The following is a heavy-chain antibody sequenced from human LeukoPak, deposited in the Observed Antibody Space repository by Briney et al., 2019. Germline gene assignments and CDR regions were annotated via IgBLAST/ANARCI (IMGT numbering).Heavy chain of an antibody. CDR2: IYHSGST. V-gene: IGHV4-38-2*02. CDR3: ARSATQWLVSYYYYMDV. J-gene: IGHJ6*03. D-gene: IGHD6-19*01. CDR1: GYSISSGYY. Sequence: SETLSLTCTVSGYSISSGYYWGWIRQPPGKGLEWIGSIYHSGSTYYNPSLKSRVTISVDTSKNQFSLKLSSVTAADTAVYYCARSATQWLVSYYYYMDVWGKGTTVTVSS.